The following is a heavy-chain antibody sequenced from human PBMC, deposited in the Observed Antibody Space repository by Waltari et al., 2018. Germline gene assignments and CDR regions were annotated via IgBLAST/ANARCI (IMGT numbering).Heavy chain of an antibody. J-gene: IGHJ5*02. D-gene: IGHD6-13*01. V-gene: IGHV4-61*02. Sequence: QVQLQESGPGLVKPSQTLSLTCTVSGGSISSGSYYWSWIRKPAGKGLEGIGRIYTSGSTNYNPSLKSRVTISVDTAKNQFSLKLSSVTAADTAVYYCARDRLAAAGTRMNWFDPWGQGTLVTVSS. CDR1: GGSISSGSYY. CDR3: ARDRLAAAGTRMNWFDP. CDR2: IYTSGST.